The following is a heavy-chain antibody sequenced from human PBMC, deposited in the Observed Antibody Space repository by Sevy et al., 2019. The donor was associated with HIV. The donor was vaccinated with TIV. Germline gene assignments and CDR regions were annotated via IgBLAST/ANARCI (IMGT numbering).Heavy chain of an antibody. CDR3: GCEDAGGRGYS. CDR2: IYYNGHI. CDR1: GCSITSLY. J-gene: IGHJ4*02. D-gene: IGHD2-15*01. V-gene: IGHV4-59*08. Sequence: SETLSLTCTVSGCSITSLYWNWIRQPPGKGLEWIANIYYNGHINYNPSLKSRVTFSLDTSKNQFSLRQRSVTAADTAMCYCGCEDAGGRGYSWGQGTLVTVSS.